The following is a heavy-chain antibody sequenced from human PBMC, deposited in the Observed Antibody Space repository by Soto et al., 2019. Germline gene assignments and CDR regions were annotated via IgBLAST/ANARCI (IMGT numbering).Heavy chain of an antibody. Sequence: SETLSLTCAVYGGSFSGYYWSWIRQPPGKGLEWIGEINHSGSTNYNPPLKSRVTISVDTSKNQFSLKLSSVTAADTAVYYCARGVPRYIRNYYYYYMDVWGKGTTVTVSS. CDR2: INHSGST. CDR1: GGSFSGYY. V-gene: IGHV4-34*01. CDR3: ARGVPRYIRNYYYYYMDV. D-gene: IGHD2-2*02. J-gene: IGHJ6*03.